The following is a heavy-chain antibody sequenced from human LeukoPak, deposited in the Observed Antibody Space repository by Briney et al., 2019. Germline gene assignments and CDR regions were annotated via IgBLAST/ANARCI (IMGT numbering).Heavy chain of an antibody. J-gene: IGHJ4*02. V-gene: IGHV3-7*03. D-gene: IGHD1-26*01. CDR2: IKTDGSEK. Sequence: PGGSLRLSCEASGFTFSSYWMSWVRLAPGKGLEWVANIKTDGSEKYYVDSVKGRFTISRDNAKNSLYLQMNSLRAEDTAVYYCASSGSYRFDYWGQGTLVTVSS. CDR1: GFTFSSYW. CDR3: ASSGSYRFDY.